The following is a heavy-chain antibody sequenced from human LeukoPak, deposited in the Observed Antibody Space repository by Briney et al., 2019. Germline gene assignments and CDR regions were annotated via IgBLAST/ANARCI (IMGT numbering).Heavy chain of an antibody. J-gene: IGHJ4*02. CDR1: GFTFSSYA. V-gene: IGHV3-30*04. Sequence: GGSLRLSCAASGFTFSSYAMHWVRQAPGKGLEWVAVISYDGSNKYYADSVKGRFTISRDNFKNTLYLQMNSLRAEDTAVYYCARDRSSYCSSTSCYEFPDYWGQGTLVTVSS. CDR2: ISYDGSNK. CDR3: ARDRSSYCSSTSCYEFPDY. D-gene: IGHD2-2*01.